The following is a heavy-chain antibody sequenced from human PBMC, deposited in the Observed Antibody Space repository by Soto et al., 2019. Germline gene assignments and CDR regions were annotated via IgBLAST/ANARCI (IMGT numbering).Heavy chain of an antibody. Sequence: LRLSCAASGFTFSSYAMSWVRQAPGEGLEWVSAISGSGGSTYYADSVKGRFTISRDNSKNTPYLQMNSLRAEDTAVYYCAKDNREGSGWYNCFDPWGQGTLVTVSS. D-gene: IGHD6-19*01. CDR1: GFTFSSYA. CDR2: ISGSGGST. V-gene: IGHV3-23*01. J-gene: IGHJ5*02. CDR3: AKDNREGSGWYNCFDP.